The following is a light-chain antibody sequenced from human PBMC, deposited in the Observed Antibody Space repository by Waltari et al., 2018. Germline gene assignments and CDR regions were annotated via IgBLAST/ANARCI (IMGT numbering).Light chain of an antibody. CDR1: QSVLYNSNNKNP. CDR2: WAS. J-gene: IGKJ4*01. CDR3: QQFYSTPLT. V-gene: IGKV4-1*01. Sequence: DIVMTQSPDSLAVSLGEGAPINCKSSQSVLYNSNNKNPLAWYQQKPGQPPKFLIHWASTRETGVPDRFSGSGSGTDFTLPISSLQAEDVAVYYCQQFYSTPLTFGGGTKVEIK.